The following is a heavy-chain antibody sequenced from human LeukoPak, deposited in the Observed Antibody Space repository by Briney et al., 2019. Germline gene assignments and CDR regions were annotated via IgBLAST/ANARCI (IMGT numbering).Heavy chain of an antibody. CDR2: TRQDGSVK. CDR3: TRQTERDAYNRY. V-gene: IGHV3-7*05. CDR1: GFTFSSFW. Sequence: GGSLRLSCAASGFTFSSFWMSWVRQAQGKGLEWVANTRQDGSVKNYVDSVKGRFTISRDNAKNSVYLQMNSLRAEDTAVYYCTRQTERDAYNRYWGQGTLVTVSS. D-gene: IGHD5-24*01. J-gene: IGHJ4*02.